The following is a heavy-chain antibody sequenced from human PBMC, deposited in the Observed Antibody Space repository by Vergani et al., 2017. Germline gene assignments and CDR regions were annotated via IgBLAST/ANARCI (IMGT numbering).Heavy chain of an antibody. CDR3: ARGIVGGLEFDN. D-gene: IGHD1-26*01. V-gene: IGHV3-48*01. Sequence: EVRLAESGGGLVQPGGSLRLSCAVSGFTFTSYSMNWVRQASGKGLEWVSYISGVGDTINYADSVKGRFTISRDNSLHLQMNSLRVEDTAVYYCARGIVGGLEFDNWGQGTLVTVSS. CDR1: GFTFTSYS. CDR2: ISGVGDTI. J-gene: IGHJ4*02.